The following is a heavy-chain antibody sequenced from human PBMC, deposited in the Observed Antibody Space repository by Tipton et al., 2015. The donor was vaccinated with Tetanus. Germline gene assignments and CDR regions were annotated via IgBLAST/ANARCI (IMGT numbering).Heavy chain of an antibody. CDR3: ARGSDIVLMVYAYYCDY. J-gene: IGHJ4*02. Sequence: RSLRLSCAASGFTFSSYAMHWVRQAPGKGLEWVAVISYDGSNKYYADSVKGRFTISRDNSKNTLYLQMNSLRAEDTAVYYCARGSDIVLMVYAYYCDYWGQGTLVTVSS. D-gene: IGHD2-8*01. CDR2: ISYDGSNK. CDR1: GFTFSSYA. V-gene: IGHV3-30-3*01.